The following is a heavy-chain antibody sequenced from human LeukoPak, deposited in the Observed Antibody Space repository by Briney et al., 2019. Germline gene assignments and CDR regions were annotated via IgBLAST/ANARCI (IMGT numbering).Heavy chain of an antibody. CDR1: GGSFSGYY. CDR3: ASEGPHQCCGGDCRHISQH. D-gene: IGHD2-21*02. CDR2: INHSGST. J-gene: IGHJ1*01. V-gene: IGHV4-34*01. Sequence: SETLSLTCAVYGGSFSGYYWSWIRQPPGKGLEWIGEINHSGSTNYNPSLKSRVTISVDTSKNQFSLKLSSVTAADTAVYYCASEGPHQCCGGDCRHISQHWGQGTLVTVSS.